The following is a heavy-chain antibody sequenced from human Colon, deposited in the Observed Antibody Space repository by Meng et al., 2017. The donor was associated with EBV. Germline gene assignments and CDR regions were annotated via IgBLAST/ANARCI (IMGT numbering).Heavy chain of an antibody. CDR3: ARRGPSGNFSP. J-gene: IGHJ5*02. CDR2: IDHRGNT. CDR1: GGSFRDYY. Sequence: VQLMQGGAGLLNPSETLSRSCAVYGGSFRDYYWTWIRHPPGKGLEWIGEIDHRGNTKYNPSLKSRVTISLDTSKKQFSLKVSSVTAADSAVYYCARRGPSGNFSPWSQGALVTVSS. V-gene: IGHV4-34*01. D-gene: IGHD3-10*01.